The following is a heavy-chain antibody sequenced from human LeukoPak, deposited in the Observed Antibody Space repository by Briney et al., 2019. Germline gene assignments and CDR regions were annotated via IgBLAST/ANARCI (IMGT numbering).Heavy chain of an antibody. CDR1: GFTFSSYA. Sequence: GGSLRLSCAASGFTFSSYAMSWVRQAPGKGLEWVAVISYDGSNKYYADSVKGRFTISRDNSKNTLYLQMNSLRAEDTAVYYCARARNYYYYMDVWGKGTTVTVSS. J-gene: IGHJ6*03. CDR3: ARARNYYYYMDV. CDR2: ISYDGSNK. V-gene: IGHV3-30-3*01.